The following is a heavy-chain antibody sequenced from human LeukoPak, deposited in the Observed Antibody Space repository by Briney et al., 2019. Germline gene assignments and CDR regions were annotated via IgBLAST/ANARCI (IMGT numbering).Heavy chain of an antibody. CDR3: ARDQKAMVRGVIVDWFDP. J-gene: IGHJ5*02. Sequence: PSETLSLTCTVSGGSISSDGYYWSWMRQHPGKGLEWIGYVDYSGYSYYNPSLKSRVTMSIDTSKNHFSLSLSSVTAADTAVYYCARDQKAMVRGVIVDWFDPWGQGTLVTVSS. V-gene: IGHV4-31*03. CDR1: GGSISSDGYY. CDR2: VDYSGYS. D-gene: IGHD3-10*01.